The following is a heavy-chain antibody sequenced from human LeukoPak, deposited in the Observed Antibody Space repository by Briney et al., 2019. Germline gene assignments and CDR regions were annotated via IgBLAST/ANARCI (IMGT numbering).Heavy chain of an antibody. J-gene: IGHJ5*02. CDR2: LYGSGSGT. CDR3: AAGGRSSSSSRNWFDP. CDR1: GFTFSSFV. V-gene: IGHV3-23*01. Sequence: GGSLRLSCAASGFTFSSFVMNWVRQAPGGGLEWVSGLYGSGSGTFYADSVKGRFTISRDNSKNTLYLQMNSLRDEDTAVYYCAAGGRSSSSSRNWFDPWGQGTLVTVSS. D-gene: IGHD6-6*01.